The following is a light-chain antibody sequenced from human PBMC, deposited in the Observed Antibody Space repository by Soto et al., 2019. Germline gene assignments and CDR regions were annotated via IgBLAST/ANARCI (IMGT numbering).Light chain of an antibody. Sequence: DIQMTQSPSSVSASVGDTVTITCRASQDISHCLDWHQQKPGEAPKLLLYSATTLHSSVPSRFSGSGSATDYTLTISSLQPEDFATYDCLQGQTFPLTIGGGTKVEI. CDR3: LQGQTFPLT. J-gene: IGKJ4*01. CDR2: SAT. V-gene: IGKV1-12*01. CDR1: QDISHC.